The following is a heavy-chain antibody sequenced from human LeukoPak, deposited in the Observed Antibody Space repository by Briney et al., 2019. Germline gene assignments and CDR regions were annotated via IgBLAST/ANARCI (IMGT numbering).Heavy chain of an antibody. CDR1: GGSISSFY. D-gene: IGHD6-13*01. V-gene: IGHV4-4*07. CDR2: IYTSGST. CDR3: ARGPIAAAGKNWFDP. Sequence: SETLSLTCTVSGGSISSFYWSSIRQPAGQGLEWIGRIYTSGSTSYNPSLKSRVTMSVDTSKNQFSLKLSSVTAADTAVYYCARGPIAAAGKNWFDPWGQGTLVTVSS. J-gene: IGHJ5*02.